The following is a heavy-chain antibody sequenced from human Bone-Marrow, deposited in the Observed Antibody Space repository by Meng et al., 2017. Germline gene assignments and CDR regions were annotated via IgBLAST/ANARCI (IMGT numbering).Heavy chain of an antibody. CDR2: IYYSGST. Sequence: QVQMTYSGQGLVKPSHTLSLTCTGSGGSISRCGYYWSWIRQHPGKGLEWIGYIYYSGSTYYNPSLKSLVTISVDTSKNQFSLKLSSVTAADTAVYYCAREASPEYYFDYWGQGTLVTVSS. D-gene: IGHD1-14*01. CDR1: GGSISRCGYY. V-gene: IGHV4-31*01. CDR3: AREASPEYYFDY. J-gene: IGHJ4*02.